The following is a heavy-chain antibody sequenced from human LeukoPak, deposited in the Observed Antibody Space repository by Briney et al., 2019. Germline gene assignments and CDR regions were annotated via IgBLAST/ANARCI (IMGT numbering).Heavy chain of an antibody. CDR3: ARDSLYCSGGSCYFRYYYGMDV. CDR2: ISAYNGNT. V-gene: IGHV1-18*01. Sequence: ASGKVSCKASGYTFTSYGISWVRQAPGQGLEWMGWISAYNGNTNYAQKLQGRVTMTTDTSTSTAYMELRSLRSDDTAVYYCARDSLYCSGGSCYFRYYYGMDVWGQGTTVTVSS. J-gene: IGHJ6*02. CDR1: GYTFTSYG. D-gene: IGHD2-15*01.